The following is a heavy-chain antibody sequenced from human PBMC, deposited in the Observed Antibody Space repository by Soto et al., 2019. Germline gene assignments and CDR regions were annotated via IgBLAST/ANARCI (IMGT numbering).Heavy chain of an antibody. CDR1: GYTFTSYD. CDR3: ARSVDSGYPSGGY. V-gene: IGHV1-8*01. J-gene: IGHJ4*02. Sequence: QVQLVQSGAEVKKPGASVRVSCKASGYTFTSYDINWVRQATGQGLEWMGWMNPNSGNTGYAQKIQGSVTMTRNTSISTAYMELSSLRSEDTAVYYCARSVDSGYPSGGYWGQGTLVTVSS. CDR2: MNPNSGNT. D-gene: IGHD5-12*01.